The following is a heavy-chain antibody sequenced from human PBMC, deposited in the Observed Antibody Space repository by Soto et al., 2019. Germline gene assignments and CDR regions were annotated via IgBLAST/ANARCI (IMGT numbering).Heavy chain of an antibody. D-gene: IGHD6-6*01. CDR3: ASLYSSSLDR. Sequence: SETLSLTCTVSGGSISSSSYYWGWIRQPPGKGLEWIGSIYYSGSTYYNPSLKSRVTISVDTSKNQFSLKLSSVTAADTDVYYCASLYSSSLDRWGQGTTVTVSS. J-gene: IGHJ6*02. V-gene: IGHV4-39*01. CDR1: GGSISSSSYY. CDR2: IYYSGST.